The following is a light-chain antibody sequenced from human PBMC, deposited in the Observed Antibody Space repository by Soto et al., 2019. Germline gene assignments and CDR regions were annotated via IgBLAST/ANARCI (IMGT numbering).Light chain of an antibody. Sequence: EIVMTQSPATLSVSLGERATLSCRASQSVSSNLAWYQQKPGQAPRLLIYGASTRATGIPARFSGSGSGTEFTLTISSLQSEDFAVYYCHQYNHWLTWTFGQGTKVDIK. V-gene: IGKV3-15*01. J-gene: IGKJ1*01. CDR2: GAS. CDR3: HQYNHWLTWT. CDR1: QSVSSN.